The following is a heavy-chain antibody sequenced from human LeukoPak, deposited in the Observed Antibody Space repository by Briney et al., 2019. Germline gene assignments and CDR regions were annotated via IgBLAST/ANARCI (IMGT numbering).Heavy chain of an antibody. CDR3: VRTPPNWGFDY. Sequence: PGGSLRLSCAASGFTFSIYTMNWIRQAPGEGLEWVSGIYGNGESSFYAESVKGRFTISRDNSKNILYLQMNSLRSEDTAIYYCVRTPPNWGFDYWGQGTLVTVSS. J-gene: IGHJ4*02. CDR1: GFTFSIYT. CDR2: IYGNGESS. D-gene: IGHD7-27*01. V-gene: IGHV3-23*01.